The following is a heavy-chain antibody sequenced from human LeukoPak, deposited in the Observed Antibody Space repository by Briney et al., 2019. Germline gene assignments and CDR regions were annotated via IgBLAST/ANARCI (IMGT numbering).Heavy chain of an antibody. CDR3: AKGTLSSSDY. V-gene: IGHV3-30-3*01. Sequence: GGSLRLSCAASGFTFSSYAMHWVRQAPGKGLEWVAVISYDGSNKYYADSVKGRFTISRDNSKNTLYLQMNSLRAEDTAVYYCAKGTLSSSDYWGQGTLVTVSS. D-gene: IGHD6-6*01. CDR2: ISYDGSNK. J-gene: IGHJ4*02. CDR1: GFTFSSYA.